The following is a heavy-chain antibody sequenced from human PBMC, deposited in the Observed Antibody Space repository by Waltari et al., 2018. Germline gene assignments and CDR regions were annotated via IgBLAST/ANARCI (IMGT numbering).Heavy chain of an antibody. CDR2: VDPEDSKT. J-gene: IGHJ5*02. Sequence: EVQLVQSGAEVKKPGATVKISCKASGYTFTDYYMHWVQQTPGKGLEWMGRVDPEDSKTIYAEKFQGRVTITADTSTDTAYMKLSSLRSEDTAVYYCATVLVGATWGLFDPWGQGTLVTVSS. D-gene: IGHD1-26*01. V-gene: IGHV1-69-2*01. CDR3: ATVLVGATWGLFDP. CDR1: GYTFTDYY.